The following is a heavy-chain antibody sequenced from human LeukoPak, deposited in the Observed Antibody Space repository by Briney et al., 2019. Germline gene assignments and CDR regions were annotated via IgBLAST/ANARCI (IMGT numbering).Heavy chain of an antibody. V-gene: IGHV3-21*01. CDR3: ARGLRIAAAGYYFDY. J-gene: IGHJ4*02. D-gene: IGHD6-13*01. CDR2: ISSSSSYI. Sequence: GGSLRLSCAASGFTFSSYSMNWVRQAPGKGLEWVSSISSSSSYIYYADSVKGRFTISRDNAKNSLYLQMNSLRAEDTAVYYCARGLRIAAAGYYFDYWGQGTLVTVSS. CDR1: GFTFSSYS.